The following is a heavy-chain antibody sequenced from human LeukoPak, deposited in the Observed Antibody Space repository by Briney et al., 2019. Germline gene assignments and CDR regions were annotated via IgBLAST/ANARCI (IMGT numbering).Heavy chain of an antibody. CDR1: GFTFSGYE. CDR3: ARGGDYGDYVDFAY. J-gene: IGHJ4*02. D-gene: IGHD4-17*01. CDR2: ISSTGTTV. V-gene: IGHV3-48*03. Sequence: GGSLRLSCAASGFTFSGYELNWVRQAPGKGLEWVSYISSTGTTVYYADSVKGRFTISRDNVKNSLYLQMNSLRDEDTAVYYCARGGDYGDYVDFAYWGQGTLVTVSS.